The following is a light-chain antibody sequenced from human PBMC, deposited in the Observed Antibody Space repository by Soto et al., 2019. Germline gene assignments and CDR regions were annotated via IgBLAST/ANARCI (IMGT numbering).Light chain of an antibody. CDR3: CSYAGSNSLV. Sequence: QSALTQPPSASGSPGQSVTISCTGTSSDVGAYNYVSWYQQHAGKAPKLMIYQVTKRPSGVPDRFSGSKSGNTASLTVSGLQAEDEADYYCCSYAGSNSLVFGGGTKVTVL. CDR2: QVT. V-gene: IGLV2-8*01. J-gene: IGLJ3*02. CDR1: SSDVGAYNY.